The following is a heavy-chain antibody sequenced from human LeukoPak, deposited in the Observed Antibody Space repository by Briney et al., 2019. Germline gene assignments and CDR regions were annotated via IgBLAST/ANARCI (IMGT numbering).Heavy chain of an antibody. CDR3: AREIPAENWFDP. D-gene: IGHD6-13*01. CDR2: TYYRSKWYS. CDR1: GDSVSSNNAA. J-gene: IGHJ5*02. V-gene: IGHV6-1*01. Sequence: SQTLSLTCAISGDSVSSNNAAWNWIRQSPSRGLEWLGRTYYRSKWYSDYAVSVKSRIAINPDTSKNQFSLRLNSVTPGDTAVYFCAREIPAENWFDPWGQGTLVTVSS.